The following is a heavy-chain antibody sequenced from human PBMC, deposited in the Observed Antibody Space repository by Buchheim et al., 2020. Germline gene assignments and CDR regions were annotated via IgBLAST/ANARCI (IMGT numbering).Heavy chain of an antibody. CDR3: ARTKAYYDSSGYYSNWFDP. CDR2: IYHSGST. V-gene: IGHV4-30-2*01. J-gene: IGHJ5*02. CDR1: GGSISSGGYS. D-gene: IGHD3-22*01. Sequence: QLQLQESGSGLVKPSQTLSLTCAVSGGSISSGGYSWSWIRQPPGKGLEWIGYIYHSGSTYYNPSLKSRVTISVDRSKNQFSLKLSSVTAADTAVYYCARTKAYYDSSGYYSNWFDPWGQGTL.